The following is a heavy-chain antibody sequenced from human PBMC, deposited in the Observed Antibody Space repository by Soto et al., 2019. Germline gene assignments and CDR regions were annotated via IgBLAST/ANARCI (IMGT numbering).Heavy chain of an antibody. D-gene: IGHD3-3*01. V-gene: IGHV1-2*02. CDR2: INPNSGVT. CDR3: ARGGGTILAPLP. J-gene: IGHJ5*02. CDR1: GYTFTGYF. Sequence: ASVKVSCKASGYTFTGYFMHWVRQAPGQGLEWMGYINPNSGVTKYAQKFQGRVTLTRDTSINTAYMEMTMLTSDDTAVYYCARGGGTILAPLPWGQGTLVTVSS.